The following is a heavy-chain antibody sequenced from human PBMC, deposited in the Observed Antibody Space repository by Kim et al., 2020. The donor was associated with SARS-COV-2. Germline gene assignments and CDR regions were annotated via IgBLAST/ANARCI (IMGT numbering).Heavy chain of an antibody. CDR3: ARGDCGGDCYSYRIDY. V-gene: IGHV1-46*01. J-gene: IGHJ4*02. D-gene: IGHD2-21*02. CDR2: INPSGGST. Sequence: ASVKVSCKASGYTFTSYYMHWVRQAPGQGLEWMGIINPSGGSTSYAQKFQGRVTMTRDTSTSTVYMELSSLRSEDTAVYYCARGDCGGDCYSYRIDYWGQGTLVTVSS. CDR1: GYTFTSYY.